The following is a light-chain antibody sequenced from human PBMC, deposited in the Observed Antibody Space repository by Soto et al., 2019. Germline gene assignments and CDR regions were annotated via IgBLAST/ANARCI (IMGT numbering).Light chain of an antibody. Sequence: IQLTQSPSSLSASLGDRVTITCRASQGINSFLAWYQQKPGKAPKLLIYAASSLQSGVPSRFSGSGYGTNFTLTITSLQSEDFAIYYCQQSYSSPRTFGQGTKVDIK. V-gene: IGKV1-39*01. CDR3: QQSYSSPRT. CDR2: AAS. CDR1: QGINSF. J-gene: IGKJ1*01.